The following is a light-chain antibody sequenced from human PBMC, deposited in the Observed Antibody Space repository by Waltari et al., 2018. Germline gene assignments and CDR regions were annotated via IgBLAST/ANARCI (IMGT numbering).Light chain of an antibody. CDR2: GKN. V-gene: IGLV3-19*01. J-gene: IGLJ2*01. CDR3: NPRDSNDNQLL. CDR1: SLRRYY. Sequence: FELTQDPAVSVALGQTVKITCQGDSLRRYYATWYQQKPGQAPILFIYGKNNRPSVIPDRFSGSSARRSASLTIAGAQAEDEADYNCNPRDSNDNQLLFGGGTKLTVL.